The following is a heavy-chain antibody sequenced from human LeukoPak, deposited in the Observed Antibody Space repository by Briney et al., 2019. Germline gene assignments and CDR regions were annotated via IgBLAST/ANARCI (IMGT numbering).Heavy chain of an antibody. D-gene: IGHD1-26*01. CDR2: IYSGGRT. V-gene: IGHV3-53*01. Sequence: GGPLNLSFAVSGFPVSNNYMNWVRRAPGKGLEWVSIIYSGGRTYYADSAKGRFTISRDIFKNTVYLQMNSLRAEDTAVYYCAREGATTAFDYWGQGTLVTVSS. J-gene: IGHJ4*02. CDR3: AREGATTAFDY. CDR1: GFPVSNNY.